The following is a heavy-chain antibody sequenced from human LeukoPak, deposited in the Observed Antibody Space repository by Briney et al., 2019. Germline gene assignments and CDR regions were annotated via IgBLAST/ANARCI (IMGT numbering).Heavy chain of an antibody. CDR1: GFTFSSYG. Sequence: GGSLRLSCAASGFTFSSYGMHWVRQAPGKGLEWVAFIRYDGSNKYYADSVKGRFTISRDNSKNTLYLQMNSLRAEDTAVYYCAKDGVLWFGEAPDYWGQGTLVTVSS. V-gene: IGHV3-30*02. D-gene: IGHD3-10*01. CDR3: AKDGVLWFGEAPDY. CDR2: IRYDGSNK. J-gene: IGHJ4*02.